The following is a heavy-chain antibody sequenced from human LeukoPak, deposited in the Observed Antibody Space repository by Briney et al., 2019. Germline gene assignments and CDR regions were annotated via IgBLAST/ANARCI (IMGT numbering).Heavy chain of an antibody. J-gene: IGHJ4*02. D-gene: IGHD3-10*01. CDR2: IKHDGSDK. Sequence: GGSLRLSCSASGFTFSNYWMTWVRQSPGKGLEWVAIIKHDGSDKYCVDSAKGRFTISRDNAKNSLYLQMSSLRAEDTAVYYCARGGHRQKEFWGQGTLVTVSS. V-gene: IGHV3-7*01. CDR3: ARGGHRQKEF. CDR1: GFTFSNYW.